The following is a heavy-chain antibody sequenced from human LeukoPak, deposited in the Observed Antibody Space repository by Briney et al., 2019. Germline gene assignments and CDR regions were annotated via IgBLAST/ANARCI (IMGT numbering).Heavy chain of an antibody. CDR2: INQGGRVK. CDR1: GFSFRDFW. CDR3: ARFGYSGWNLEY. J-gene: IGHJ4*02. D-gene: IGHD5-12*01. Sequence: GGSLRLSCAASGFSFRDFWMTWVRQAPGKGLEWVANINQGGRVKYYVDSVKGRFTISKDDADSSLYVEMDSLRDEDTAVYYCARFGYSGWNLEYWGQGTLVTVSS. V-gene: IGHV3-7*01.